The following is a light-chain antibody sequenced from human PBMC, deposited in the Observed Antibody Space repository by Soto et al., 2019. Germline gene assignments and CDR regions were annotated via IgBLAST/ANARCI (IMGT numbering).Light chain of an antibody. CDR2: EVS. Sequence: QSVLTQPPSASGSPGQSVTISCTGTSSDVGGYNYVSWYQQHPGTVPKLMIYEVSKRPSGVPDRFSGSKSGTTASLTVSGLQAEEEDDYCYSSYAGSNNVVFGGGTKLTVL. CDR1: SSDVGGYNY. V-gene: IGLV2-8*01. J-gene: IGLJ2*01. CDR3: SSYAGSNNVV.